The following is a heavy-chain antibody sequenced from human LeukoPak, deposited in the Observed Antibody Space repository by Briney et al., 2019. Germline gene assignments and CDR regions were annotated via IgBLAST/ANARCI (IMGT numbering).Heavy chain of an antibody. D-gene: IGHD3-9*01. CDR3: DWFSNSDNLDV. CDR1: GYTFTSYG. CDR2: IIPILELP. V-gene: IGHV1-69*04. J-gene: IGHJ6*02. Sequence: GASVKVSCKASGYTFTSYGISWVRQAPGQGLERMGRIIPILELPSYAQKFQGRITITADSSTGTAYMEMTSLRSEDTAVYFCDWFSNSDNLDVWGQGTTVTVSS.